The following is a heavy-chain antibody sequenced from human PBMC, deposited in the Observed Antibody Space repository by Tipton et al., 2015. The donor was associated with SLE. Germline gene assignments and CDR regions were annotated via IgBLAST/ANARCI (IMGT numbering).Heavy chain of an antibody. D-gene: IGHD2-21*02. V-gene: IGHV4-38-2*02. J-gene: IGHJ4*02. CDR2: IYHSGST. CDR1: GYSISSGYY. Sequence: TMSLTCAVSGYSISSGYYWGWIRQPPGKGLEWIGSIYHSGSTNYNPSLKSRVTISVDTSKNQFSLKLSSVTAADTAVYYCARDREVTRLFDYWGQGTLVTVYS. CDR3: ARDREVTRLFDY.